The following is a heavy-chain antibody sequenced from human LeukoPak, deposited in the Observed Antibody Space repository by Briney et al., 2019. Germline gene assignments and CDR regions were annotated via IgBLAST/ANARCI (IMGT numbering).Heavy chain of an antibody. Sequence: ASVKVSFKASGYTFTSYYMHWVRQAPGQGLEWMGIINPSGGSTSYAQKFQGRVTMTRDTSTSTVYMELSSLRSEDTAVYYCASGITMVRGVKGYFDYWGQGTLVTVSS. CDR2: INPSGGST. CDR1: GYTFTSYY. J-gene: IGHJ4*02. D-gene: IGHD3-10*01. V-gene: IGHV1-46*03. CDR3: ASGITMVRGVKGYFDY.